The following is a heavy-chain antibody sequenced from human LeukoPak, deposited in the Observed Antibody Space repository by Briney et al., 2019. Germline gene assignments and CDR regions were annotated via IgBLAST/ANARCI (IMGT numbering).Heavy chain of an antibody. J-gene: IGHJ4*02. V-gene: IGHV3-53*01. Sequence: GGSLRLSCAASGFTVSSTYMSWVRQAPGKGLEWVSIIYSGGGTYYTDSVKGRFTISRDNSKNTLYLQMNSLRAEDTAVYYCARVSFSVSSFDYWGQGTLVTVSS. CDR3: ARVSFSVSSFDY. D-gene: IGHD2/OR15-2a*01. CDR2: IYSGGGT. CDR1: GFTVSSTY.